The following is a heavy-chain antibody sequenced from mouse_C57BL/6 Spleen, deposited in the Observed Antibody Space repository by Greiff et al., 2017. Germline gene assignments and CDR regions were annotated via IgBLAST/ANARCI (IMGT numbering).Heavy chain of an antibody. V-gene: IGHV3-6*01. CDR3: AREAYYDYDEGFAY. CDR2: ISYDGSN. D-gene: IGHD2-4*01. CDR1: GYSITSGYY. J-gene: IGHJ3*01. Sequence: ESGPGLVKPSQSLSLTCSVTGYSITSGYYWNWIRQFPGNKLEWMGYISYDGSNNSNPSLKNRISITRDTSKNQFFLKLNSVTTEDTATYYCAREAYYDYDEGFAYWGQGTLVTVSA.